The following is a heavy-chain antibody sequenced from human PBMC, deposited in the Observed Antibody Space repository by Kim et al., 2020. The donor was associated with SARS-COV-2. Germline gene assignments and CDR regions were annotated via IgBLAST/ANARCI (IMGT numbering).Heavy chain of an antibody. CDR1: GGSFSGYY. V-gene: IGHV4-34*01. Sequence: SETLSLTCAVYGGSFSGYYWSWIRQPPGKGLEWIGEINHSGSTNYNPSLKSRVTISVDTSKNQFSLKLSSVTAADTAVYYCARVPQAYCSSTSCYPGWFDPWGQGTLVTVSS. D-gene: IGHD2-2*01. J-gene: IGHJ5*02. CDR3: ARVPQAYCSSTSCYPGWFDP. CDR2: INHSGST.